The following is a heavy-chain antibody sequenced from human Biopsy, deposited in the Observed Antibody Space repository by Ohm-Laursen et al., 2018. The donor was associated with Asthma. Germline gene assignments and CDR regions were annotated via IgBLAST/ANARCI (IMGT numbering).Heavy chain of an antibody. D-gene: IGHD4-23*01. CDR3: ARAYGGSFFSGAFDI. Sequence: SLRLSCSASGFTVSSNGMSWVRQPPGKGLEWVSVIYSGGGTFYADSVKGRVTISRDISKNTLSPQMNSLRAEDTAVYYCARAYGGSFFSGAFDIWGQGTMVTVSS. V-gene: IGHV3-53*01. CDR2: IYSGGGT. J-gene: IGHJ3*02. CDR1: GFTVSSNG.